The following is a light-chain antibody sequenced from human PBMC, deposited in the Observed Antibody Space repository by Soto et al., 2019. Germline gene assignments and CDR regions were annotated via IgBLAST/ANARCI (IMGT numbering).Light chain of an antibody. CDR2: DTS. CDR1: QSFTIY. J-gene: IGKJ1*01. CDR3: AQRIAWHWT. Sequence: EIVLTQSPATLSLSPGERATLSCRASQSFTIYLAWYQQKPGQAPRLLIYDTSNRAPGIPARFSGGGSGTDFTLTISSLEPEDFAVYYCAQRIAWHWTLGQGTKVDIK. V-gene: IGKV3-11*01.